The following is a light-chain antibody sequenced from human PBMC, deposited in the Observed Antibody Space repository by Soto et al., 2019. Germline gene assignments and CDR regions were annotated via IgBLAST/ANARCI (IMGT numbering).Light chain of an antibody. J-gene: IGKJ2*01. CDR2: GAS. V-gene: IGKV3-15*01. Sequence: VMTQSPATLSVSPGERATLSCRASQSVSSNVAWYQQIPGQTPRLLIYGASTRATTIPVRFSGSGSGTEFTLTISSLQSEDFAVYYCHQYDDGPYTFGQGTKVEI. CDR1: QSVSSN. CDR3: HQYDDGPYT.